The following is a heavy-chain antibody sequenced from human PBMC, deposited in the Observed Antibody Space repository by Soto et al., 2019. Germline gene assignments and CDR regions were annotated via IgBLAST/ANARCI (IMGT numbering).Heavy chain of an antibody. CDR2: INHSGSN. D-gene: IGHD6-19*01. V-gene: IGHV4-34*01. CDR1: YGYFSTYY. J-gene: IGHJ3*02. Sequence: PSETLSLTCAVDYGYFSTYYWNWIRQAPGKGLEWIGKINHSGSNNYNPSLKSRVTISIDMSKRQVSLKLNSVTAADTAVYYCARGGSSDWQVAFDIWCQGKMVT. CDR3: ARGGSSDWQVAFDI.